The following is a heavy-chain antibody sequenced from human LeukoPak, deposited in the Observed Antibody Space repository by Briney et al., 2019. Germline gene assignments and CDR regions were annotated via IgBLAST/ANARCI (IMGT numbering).Heavy chain of an antibody. V-gene: IGHV3-33*01. J-gene: IGHJ3*02. D-gene: IGHD3-22*01. CDR2: IWYDGSNK. CDR1: GFTFSSYG. CDR3: ARDAVRYYYDSSGAFDI. Sequence: GGSLRLSCAASGFTFSSYGLHWVRQAPGKGLEWVAVIWYDGSNKYYADSVKGRFTISRDNSKNTLYLQMNSLRAEDTAVYYCARDAVRYYYDSSGAFDIWGQGTMVTVSS.